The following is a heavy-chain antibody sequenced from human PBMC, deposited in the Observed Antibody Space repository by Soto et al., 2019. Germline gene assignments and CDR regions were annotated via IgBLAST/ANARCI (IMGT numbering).Heavy chain of an antibody. CDR2: MNPNSGNT. CDR3: ASLGITMVRGGHDAFDI. J-gene: IGHJ3*02. V-gene: IGHV1-8*02. D-gene: IGHD3-10*01. CDR1: GYTFTGYY. Sequence: GASVKVSCKASGYTFTGYYMHWVRQATGQGLEWMGWMNPNSGNTGYAQKFQGRVTMTRNTSISTAYMELSSLRSEDTAVYYCASLGITMVRGGHDAFDIWGQGTMVTVSS.